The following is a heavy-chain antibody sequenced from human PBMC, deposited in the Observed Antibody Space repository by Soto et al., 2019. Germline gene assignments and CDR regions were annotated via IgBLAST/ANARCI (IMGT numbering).Heavy chain of an antibody. CDR2: INASGGGT. Sequence: ASVKVCWKASGYTFARYYMHWVRQAPGQGLEWMGIINASGGGTSYAQKFQGRVTVTRDTSTSRVYMVLGRLRSEDTAVYYCARGFDDYYDSSGYPSKALVIRAQGTMVPVSS. CDR1: GYTFARYY. D-gene: IGHD3-22*01. J-gene: IGHJ3*02. V-gene: IGHV1-46*01. CDR3: ARGFDDYYDSSGYPSKALVI.